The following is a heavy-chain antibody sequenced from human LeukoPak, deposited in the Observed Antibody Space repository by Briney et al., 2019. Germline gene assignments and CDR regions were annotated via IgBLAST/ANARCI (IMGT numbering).Heavy chain of an antibody. CDR1: GFTFSSYA. Sequence: QPGGSLRLSCAASGFTFSSYAMSWVRQAPGKGLEWVSAISGSGGSTYYADSVKGRFTISRDNSKNTLYLQMNSLRAEDTAVYYCAKVSYGSGSYCNYNWFDPWGQGTLVTVSS. V-gene: IGHV3-23*01. D-gene: IGHD3-10*01. CDR2: ISGSGGST. J-gene: IGHJ5*02. CDR3: AKVSYGSGSYCNYNWFDP.